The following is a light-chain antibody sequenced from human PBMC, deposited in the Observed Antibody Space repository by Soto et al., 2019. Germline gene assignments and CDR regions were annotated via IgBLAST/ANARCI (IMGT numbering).Light chain of an antibody. CDR1: QSISSY. CDR3: QQSYSTPLT. CDR2: AAS. V-gene: IGKV1-39*01. Sequence: DIQMTQSPSSLSASVGDRVTITCRASQSISSYLNWYQQKPGKAPKLLIYAASSLKSGVPSRFSGSGSGTDFTLTIISLQPEDFATYYCQQSYSTPLTFGGGTKVDIK. J-gene: IGKJ4*01.